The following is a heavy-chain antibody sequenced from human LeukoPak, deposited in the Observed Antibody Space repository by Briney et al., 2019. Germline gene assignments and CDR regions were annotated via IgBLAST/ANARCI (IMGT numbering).Heavy chain of an antibody. CDR1: GFTFDDYA. CDR3: AKGPLGYYDILTGYFGC. Sequence: PGRSLRFSCAASGFTFDDYAMHWVRQAPGKGLEWVSGISWNSGSIGYADSVKGRFTISRDNAKNSLYLQMNSLRAEDTALYYCAKGPLGYYDILTGYFGCWGQGTLVTVSS. J-gene: IGHJ4*02. D-gene: IGHD3-9*01. V-gene: IGHV3-9*01. CDR2: ISWNSGSI.